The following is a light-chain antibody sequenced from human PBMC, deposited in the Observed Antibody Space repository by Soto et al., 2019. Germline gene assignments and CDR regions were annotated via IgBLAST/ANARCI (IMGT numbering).Light chain of an antibody. CDR3: QQYNSYPLT. J-gene: IGKJ4*01. V-gene: IGKV1-5*03. Sequence: DIKITQSPSTLSASVGDRVTILCRASQSISSWLAWYQQKPGKAPNLLIYKASSLESGVPSRFSGSGSGTEFTLTISSLQPDDFETYYCQQYNSYPLTFGGGTKVEIK. CDR1: QSISSW. CDR2: KAS.